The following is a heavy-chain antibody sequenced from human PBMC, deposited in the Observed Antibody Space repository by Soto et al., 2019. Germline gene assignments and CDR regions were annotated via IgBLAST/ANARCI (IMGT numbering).Heavy chain of an antibody. CDR3: ARLEGLATISYYFDF. J-gene: IGHJ4*02. V-gene: IGHV4-39*01. D-gene: IGHD3-9*01. Sequence: TQTRCLKYSGSGDPSSSLKYHLCWVRHPPGKGLEWIGSIYFRGNTYYNPSLQTRVTISLDKSKSQFSLKLNSVTAADSAVYFCARLEGLATISYYFDFWGQGALVTVS. CDR1: GDPSSSLKYH. CDR2: IYFRGNT.